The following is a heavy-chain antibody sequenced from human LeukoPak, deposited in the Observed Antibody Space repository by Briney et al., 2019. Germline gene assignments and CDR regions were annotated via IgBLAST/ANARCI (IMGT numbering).Heavy chain of an antibody. CDR2: IYPGDSDT. V-gene: IGHV5-51*01. D-gene: IGHD2-2*02. J-gene: IGHJ4*02. CDR1: GYSFTNYW. CDR3: ARLFQLLYQTEGFDY. Sequence: GESLKISCKGSGYSFTNYWIGWVRQMPGKGLEWMGSIYPGDSDTRYSPSFQGQVSISADKSISTAYLQWSSLKASDTAMYYCARLFQLLYQTEGFDYWGQGTLVTVSS.